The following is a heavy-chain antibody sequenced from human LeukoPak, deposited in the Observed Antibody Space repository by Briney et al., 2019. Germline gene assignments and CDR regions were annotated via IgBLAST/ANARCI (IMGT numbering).Heavy chain of an antibody. V-gene: IGHV3-30*18. CDR1: GFTFSSFG. D-gene: IGHD3-10*01. J-gene: IGHJ3*02. CDR2: ISYDGSLK. CDR3: AKKYSYGSGAGDALDI. Sequence: GRSLRLSCAASGFTFSSFGMHWARQAPGKGLEWVAVISYDGSLKHYLDSVKGRFTISRDNSKNTLYLQMDSLRVEDTAVYHCAKKYSYGSGAGDALDIWGHGTLVTASS.